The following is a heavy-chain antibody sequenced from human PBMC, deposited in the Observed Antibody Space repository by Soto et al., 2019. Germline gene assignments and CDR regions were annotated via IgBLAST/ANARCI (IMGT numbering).Heavy chain of an antibody. CDR2: ISGSSSTI. CDR1: GFTFSSYS. CDR3: ARNRAQDY. Sequence: EVQLVESGGGLVQPGGSLRLSCAATGFTFSSYSMNWVRQAPGKGLEWISYISGSSSTIYYADSVEGRFTISRDNAKNSLELQNSSLRAGDTSVYFCARNRAQDYLGQGTLVTVSS. J-gene: IGHJ4*01. V-gene: IGHV3-48*01.